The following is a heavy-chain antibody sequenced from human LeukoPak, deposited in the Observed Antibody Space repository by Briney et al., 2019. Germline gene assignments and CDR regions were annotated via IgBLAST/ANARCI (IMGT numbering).Heavy chain of an antibody. J-gene: IGHJ4*02. CDR3: ARGGYCSSTSCYGGSRY. CDR1: GFTFSSYS. D-gene: IGHD2-2*03. V-gene: IGHV3-21*01. CDR2: ISSSSSYI. Sequence: GGSLRLSCAASGFTFSSYSMNWVRQAPGKGLEWDSSISSSSSYIYYADSVKGRFTISRDNAKNSLYLQMNSLRAEDTAVYYCARGGYCSSTSCYGGSRYWGQGTLVTVSS.